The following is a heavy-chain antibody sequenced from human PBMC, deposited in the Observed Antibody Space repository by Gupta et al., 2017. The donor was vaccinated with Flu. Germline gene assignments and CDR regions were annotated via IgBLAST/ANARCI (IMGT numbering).Heavy chain of an antibody. CDR1: GDSITSYY. CDR3: VRHTIGYSSSATFDH. V-gene: IGHV4-59*08. Sequence: QVQLQESGPGLVRPSETLSLTCTVSGDSITSYYWSWIRQPPGKGLEWIGYFYYSGSTNYNPSLKSRVTISVDTSKNQFSLKLSSVTAADTAVYYCVRHTIGYSSSATFDHWGQGTLVTVSS. J-gene: IGHJ4*02. D-gene: IGHD6-13*01. CDR2: FYYSGST.